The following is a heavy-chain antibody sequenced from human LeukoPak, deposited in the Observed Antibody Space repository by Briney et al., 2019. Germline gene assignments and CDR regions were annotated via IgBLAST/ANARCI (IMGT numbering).Heavy chain of an antibody. V-gene: IGHV3-9*01. CDR1: GFTFGGYC. J-gene: IGHJ4*02. Sequence: ALRLSLGASGFTFGGYCIDLVPETPGKGLGEVSGISWNSGSIGYADSVKGRFTISRDNAKNSLYLQMNSLRAEDTALYYCAKDMDSSGYYSFIDYWGQGTLVTVSS. CDR3: AKDMDSSGYYSFIDY. CDR2: ISWNSGSI. D-gene: IGHD3-22*01.